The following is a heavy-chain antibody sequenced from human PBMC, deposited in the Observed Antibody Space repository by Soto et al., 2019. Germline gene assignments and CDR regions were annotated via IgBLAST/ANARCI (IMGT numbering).Heavy chain of an antibody. V-gene: IGHV3-48*03. CDR2: MTTSGNTI. CDR1: VFTFSSYE. CDR3: ASHTVGSMY. J-gene: IGHJ4*02. Sequence: GPLRLSCAASVFTFSSYEMNWVRQAPGKGLEWVSWMTTSGNTIKYADSVRGRFTISRDNAKNSLYLQMNSLRAEDTAVYYCASHTVGSMYWGQGTLVTVSS. D-gene: IGHD3-10*01.